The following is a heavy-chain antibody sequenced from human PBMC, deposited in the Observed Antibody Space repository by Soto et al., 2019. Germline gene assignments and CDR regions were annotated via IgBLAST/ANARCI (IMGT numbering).Heavy chain of an antibody. CDR1: GGSVSSGSYY. CDR3: AREARCSSTSCYDY. Sequence: SETLSLTCTVSGGSVSSGSYYWSWIRQPPGKGLEWIGYIYYSGSTNYNPSLKSRVTISVDTSKNQFSLKLSSVTAADTAVYYCAREARCSSTSCYDYWGQGTLVTVPS. J-gene: IGHJ4*02. CDR2: IYYSGST. D-gene: IGHD2-2*01. V-gene: IGHV4-61*01.